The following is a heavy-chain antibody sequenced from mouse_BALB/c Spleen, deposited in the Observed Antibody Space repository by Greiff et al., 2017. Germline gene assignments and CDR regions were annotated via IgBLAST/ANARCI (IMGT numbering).Heavy chain of an antibody. CDR3: TSDYYGSGFDY. V-gene: IGHV1S22*01. CDR1: GYTFTSYW. CDR2: IYPGSGST. Sequence: LQQPGSELVRPGASVKLSCKASGYTFTSYWMHWVKQRPGQGLEWIGNIYPGSGSTNYDEKFKSKATLTVDTSSSTAYMQLSSLTSEDSAVYYGTSDYYGSGFDYWGQGTTLTVSA. D-gene: IGHD1-1*01. J-gene: IGHJ2*01.